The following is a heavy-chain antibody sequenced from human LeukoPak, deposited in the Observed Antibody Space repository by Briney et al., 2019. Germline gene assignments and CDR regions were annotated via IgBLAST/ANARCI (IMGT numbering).Heavy chain of an antibody. CDR1: GGTFSSYA. V-gene: IGHV1-69*13. CDR3: ARVIVYYYGMDV. CDR2: IIPIFGTA. Sequence: ASVKVSCKASGGTFSSYAISWVRQAPRQGLEWMGGIIPIFGTANYAQKFQGRVTITADESTSTAYMELSSLRSEDTAVYYCARVIVYYYGMDVWGQGTTVTVSS. D-gene: IGHD2-15*01. J-gene: IGHJ6*02.